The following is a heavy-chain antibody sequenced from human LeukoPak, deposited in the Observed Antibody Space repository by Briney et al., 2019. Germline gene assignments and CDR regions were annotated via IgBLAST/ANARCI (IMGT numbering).Heavy chain of an antibody. CDR3: ARDLSIVVVPAAALLGY. D-gene: IGHD2-2*01. Sequence: ASVKVSCKASGYTFTSYDINWVRQATGQGLEWMGWMNPNSGNTGYAQKFQGRVTMTRNTSISTAYMELRSLRSDDTAVYYCARDLSIVVVPAAALLGYWGQGTLVTVSS. V-gene: IGHV1-8*01. CDR1: GYTFTSYD. J-gene: IGHJ4*02. CDR2: MNPNSGNT.